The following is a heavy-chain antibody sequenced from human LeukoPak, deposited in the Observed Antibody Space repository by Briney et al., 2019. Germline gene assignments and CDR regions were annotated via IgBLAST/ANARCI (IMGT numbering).Heavy chain of an antibody. CDR1: GYTFTSYY. Sequence: ASVKVSCKASGYTFTSYYMHWVRQAPGQGLEWMGIINPSGGSTSYAQKFQGRVTMTRDMSTSTVYMELSSLRSEDTAVYYCAKDILGWSFDHWGQGTLVTVSS. D-gene: IGHD4-23*01. CDR3: AKDILGWSFDH. CDR2: INPSGGST. J-gene: IGHJ4*02. V-gene: IGHV1-46*01.